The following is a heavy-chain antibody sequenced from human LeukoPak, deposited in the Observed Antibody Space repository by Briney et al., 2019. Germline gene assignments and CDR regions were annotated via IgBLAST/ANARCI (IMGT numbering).Heavy chain of an antibody. Sequence: PSETLSLTSAVYGGSFSGYYWSWIRQPPGKGLEWIGEINHSGSTNYNPSLKSRVTISVDTSKNQFSLKLSSVTAADTAVYYCARDRSSSRRFDPWGQGTLVTVSS. CDR2: INHSGST. CDR3: ARDRSSSRRFDP. J-gene: IGHJ5*02. V-gene: IGHV4-34*01. CDR1: GGSFSGYY. D-gene: IGHD6-13*01.